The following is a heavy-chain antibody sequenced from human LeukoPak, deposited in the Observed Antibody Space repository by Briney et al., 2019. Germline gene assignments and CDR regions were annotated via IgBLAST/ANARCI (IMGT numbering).Heavy chain of an antibody. J-gene: IGHJ5*02. Sequence: GASVKVSCKASGYTFTSYYMHWVRQAPGQGLEWMGIINPSGGSTSYAQKLQGRVTMTRDTSTSTVYMELSSLRSEDTAVYYCARYGRGYFGTLYNWFDPWDQGTLVTVSS. CDR1: GYTFTSYY. CDR3: ARYGRGYFGTLYNWFDP. CDR2: INPSGGST. D-gene: IGHD1-1*01. V-gene: IGHV1-46*01.